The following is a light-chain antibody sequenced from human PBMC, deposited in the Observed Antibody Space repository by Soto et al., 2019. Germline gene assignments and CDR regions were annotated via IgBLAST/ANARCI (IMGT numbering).Light chain of an antibody. CDR3: AAWDDTSSFV. CDR1: SSNIGRNT. J-gene: IGLJ1*01. CDR2: TND. V-gene: IGLV1-44*01. Sequence: QSVLTQPPSASGTPGQRVIISCSGGSSNIGRNTVNWYQHLPGTAPRLLIYTNDQRPSGVPDRFSGSKSCTSASLAISGLQSEDESDYYCAAWDDTSSFVFGTGTKLTVL.